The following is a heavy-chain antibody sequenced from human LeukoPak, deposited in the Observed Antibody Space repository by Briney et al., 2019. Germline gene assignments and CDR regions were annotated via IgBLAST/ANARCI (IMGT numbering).Heavy chain of an antibody. CDR3: ARDLGRAGAGKD. CDR2: IGTSSTTI. D-gene: IGHD6-19*01. Sequence: GGSLRLSCAASGFTFSSYTMNWVRQPPGKGLEWVPNIGTSSTTIYYADSVKGRFTISRDNSKNTLYLQMNSLRAEDTAVYYCARDLGRAGAGKDWGQGTLVTVSS. V-gene: IGHV3-48*01. J-gene: IGHJ4*02. CDR1: GFTFSSYT.